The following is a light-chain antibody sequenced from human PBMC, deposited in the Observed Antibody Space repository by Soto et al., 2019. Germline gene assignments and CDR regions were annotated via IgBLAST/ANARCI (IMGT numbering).Light chain of an antibody. V-gene: IGLV2-11*01. CDR1: SSDVGGYNY. CDR2: DVS. CDR3: CSYAGSPRDV. Sequence: QSALTQPRSVSGSPGQSVTISCTGTSSDVGGYNYVSWHQQHPAKAPKVMIYDVSERPSGVPDRFSGSKSANTASLTISGLQAEDEADYYCCSYAGSPRDVLGTGTKLTVL. J-gene: IGLJ1*01.